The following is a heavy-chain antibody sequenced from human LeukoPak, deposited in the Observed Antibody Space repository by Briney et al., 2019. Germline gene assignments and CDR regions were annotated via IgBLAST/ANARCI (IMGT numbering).Heavy chain of an antibody. J-gene: IGHJ6*02. Sequence: PSETLSLTCAVYGGSFSGYYWSWIRQPPGKGLEWIGEINHSGSTNYNPSLKSRVTISVDTSKNQFSLKLSSVTAADTAVYYCAPAEPDTAMAPYYYYYGMDVWGQGTTVTVSS. D-gene: IGHD5-18*01. CDR2: INHSGST. CDR3: APAEPDTAMAPYYYYYGMDV. CDR1: GGSFSGYY. V-gene: IGHV4-34*01.